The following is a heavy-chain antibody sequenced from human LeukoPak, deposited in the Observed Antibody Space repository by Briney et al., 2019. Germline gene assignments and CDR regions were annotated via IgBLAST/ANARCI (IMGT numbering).Heavy chain of an antibody. Sequence: ASVKVSCKAFGYTITDNAMNWVRQAPGQGLEWMGWINTNTGNPTYAQGFTGRFVFSLDTSVSTAYLQISSLKAEDTAVYYCARGRPQSTNNYFDPWGQGTRVTVSS. CDR2: INTNTGNP. D-gene: IGHD5/OR15-5a*01. CDR1: GYTITDNA. V-gene: IGHV7-4-1*02. CDR3: ARGRPQSTNNYFDP. J-gene: IGHJ5*02.